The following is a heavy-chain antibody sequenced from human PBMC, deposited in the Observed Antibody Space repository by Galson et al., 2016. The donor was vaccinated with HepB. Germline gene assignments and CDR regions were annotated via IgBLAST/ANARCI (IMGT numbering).Heavy chain of an antibody. Sequence: SLRLSCAASGARIRIYGMNWVRQAPGKGLEWVSFISSSSSTMYYSDSVKGRATVSRDNAKESLYLQLNSLRVEDTGVYYCARDHPGPLTSGLCLSWGQGTLVTVSS. V-gene: IGHV3-48*01. CDR1: GARIRIYG. CDR3: ARDHPGPLTSGLCLS. J-gene: IGHJ4*02. CDR2: ISSSSSTM. D-gene: IGHD3-10*01.